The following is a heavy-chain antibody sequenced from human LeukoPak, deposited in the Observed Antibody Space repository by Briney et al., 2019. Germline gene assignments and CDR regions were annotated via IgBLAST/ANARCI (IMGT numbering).Heavy chain of an antibody. V-gene: IGHV1-69*04. CDR3: ARDLGGDYAFDY. J-gene: IGHJ4*02. Sequence: GASVKVSCKASGGTFSSYAISWVRQAPGQGLEWMGRIIPILGIANYAQKFQGRVTITADKSTSTAYMELSSLRSEDTAVYYCARDLGGDYAFDYWGQGTLVTVSS. CDR2: IIPILGIA. D-gene: IGHD4-17*01. CDR1: GGTFSSYA.